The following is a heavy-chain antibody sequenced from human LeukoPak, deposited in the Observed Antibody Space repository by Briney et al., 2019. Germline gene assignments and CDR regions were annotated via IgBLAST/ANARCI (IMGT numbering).Heavy chain of an antibody. J-gene: IGHJ4*02. CDR2: IRYDGSNK. D-gene: IGHD3-3*01. V-gene: IGHV3-30*02. CDR3: AKDRTPFGVVYYFDY. CDR1: GFTFSSYG. Sequence: GGSLRLSCAASGFTFSSYGMHWVRQAPGKGLEWVAFIRYDGSNKYYADSVKGRFTISRDNSKNTLYLQMNSLRAADTAVYYCAKDRTPFGVVYYFDYWGQGTLVTVSS.